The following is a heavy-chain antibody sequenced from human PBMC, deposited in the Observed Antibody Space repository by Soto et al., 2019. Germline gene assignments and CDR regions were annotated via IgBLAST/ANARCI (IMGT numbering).Heavy chain of an antibody. CDR3: ARENWATSPSFDY. CDR2: INPIGGTT. D-gene: IGHD2-2*01. Sequence: ASVKVSCKASGYTFSNFFMHWVRQAPGQGLEWMGIINPIGGTTTYAQIFQGRVAMTRDTSTSTVYMELSSLRSEDTAVYYCARENWATSPSFDYWGQGTLVTVSS. CDR1: GYTFSNFF. J-gene: IGHJ4*02. V-gene: IGHV1-46*01.